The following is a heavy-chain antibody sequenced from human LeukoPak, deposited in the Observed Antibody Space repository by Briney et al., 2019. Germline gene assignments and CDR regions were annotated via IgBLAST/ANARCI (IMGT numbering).Heavy chain of an antibody. V-gene: IGHV3-30*02. CDR3: AKPTAGSPPAAGLDY. CDR1: GFAFSSYG. J-gene: IGHJ4*02. CDR2: ISFSGSRV. Sequence: GGSLRLSCAASGFAFSSYGMYWVRQAPGKGLEWVSYISFSGSRVHYADSVKGRFTISRDNLKTTLFLQMNSLRPEDTAVYYCAKPTAGSPPAAGLDYWGQGTLVTVSS.